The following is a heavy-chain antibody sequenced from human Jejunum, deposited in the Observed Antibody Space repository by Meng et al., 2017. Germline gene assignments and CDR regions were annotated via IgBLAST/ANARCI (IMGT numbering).Heavy chain of an antibody. CDR1: GYTVTNYA. Sequence: QVQLVQSGFELKRPGASVKVSCKSSGYTVTNYAINWVRQAPGQGLQWMGRINTNTGKPTYAQDFTGRFVFSLDTSVTTAYLEISSLEAEDTATYYCARDMYSYGYYDYWGQGTLVTVSS. CDR3: ARDMYSYGYYDY. J-gene: IGHJ4*02. D-gene: IGHD5-18*01. CDR2: INTNTGKP. V-gene: IGHV7-4-1*02.